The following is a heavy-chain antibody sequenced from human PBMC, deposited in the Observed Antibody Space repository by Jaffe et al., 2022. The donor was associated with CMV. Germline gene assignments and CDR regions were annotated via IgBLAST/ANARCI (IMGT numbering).Heavy chain of an antibody. Sequence: EVQLLESGGGLVQPGGSLRLSCAASGFTFSSYAMSWVRQAPGKGLEWVSAISGSGGSTYYADSVKGRFTISRDNSKNTLYLQMNSLRAEDTAVYYCASRPRHIVVVPAAHNWFDPWGQGTLVTVSS. D-gene: IGHD2-2*01. J-gene: IGHJ5*02. CDR2: ISGSGGST. CDR3: ASRPRHIVVVPAAHNWFDP. V-gene: IGHV3-23*01. CDR1: GFTFSSYA.